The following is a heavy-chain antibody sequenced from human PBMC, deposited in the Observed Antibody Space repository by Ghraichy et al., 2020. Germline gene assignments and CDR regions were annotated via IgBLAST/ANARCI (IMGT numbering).Heavy chain of an antibody. CDR2: INYSVKT. CDR1: GGSISSSDYC. J-gene: IGHJ4*02. Sequence: SETLSLTCTVSGGSISSSDYCWGWVRQPPGKGLEWIGTINYSVKTYFNPSLRSRVTISVDTSKNQFSLKLSSVTAANTAVYYCAREYYSHSSGKTGDYWGQGTLVTVSS. CDR3: AREYYSHSSGKTGDY. D-gene: IGHD3-22*01. V-gene: IGHV4-39*02.